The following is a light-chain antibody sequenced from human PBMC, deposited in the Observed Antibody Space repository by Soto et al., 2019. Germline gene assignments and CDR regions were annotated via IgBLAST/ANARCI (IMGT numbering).Light chain of an antibody. CDR2: DAS. V-gene: IGKV3-11*01. J-gene: IGKJ1*01. CDR1: QSVSSY. CDR3: QQRSNWPPTWT. Sequence: IVLTQSPSTLSWSPGGRATLSSTASQSVSSYLAWYQQKPGQAPRLLLYDASNRATGIPARFSGSGSGKDFTLNISSLEPEDFAVYYCQQRSNWPPTWTFGQGTKVDIK.